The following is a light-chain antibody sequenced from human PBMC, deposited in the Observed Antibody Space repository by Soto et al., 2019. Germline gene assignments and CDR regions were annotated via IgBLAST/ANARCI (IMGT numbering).Light chain of an antibody. Sequence: DIQLTQSPSFLSASVGDRVTITCRASQDIKSSLAWYQQKPGKAPNLLIYSSSTLQTGVPSRFSGSRSGTELTLTISSLQPEDFAIYYCQQVNSYPITFGQGTRLEI. CDR1: QDIKSS. J-gene: IGKJ5*01. V-gene: IGKV1-9*01. CDR2: SSS. CDR3: QQVNSYPIT.